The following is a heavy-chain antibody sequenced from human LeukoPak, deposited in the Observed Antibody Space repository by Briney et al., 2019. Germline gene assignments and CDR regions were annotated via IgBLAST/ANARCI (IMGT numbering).Heavy chain of an antibody. V-gene: IGHV3-23*01. CDR2: IRSSGDST. J-gene: IGHJ4*02. CDR3: AKATGNLGN. D-gene: IGHD1-1*01. CDR1: GFTFSSYG. Sequence: GGSLRLSCAASGFTFSSYGMSWVRQAPGKGLEWVSGIRSSGDSTYYADSVKGRFTISRDNSKNTLWLQIYTLTAEDTAIYYCAKATGNLGNWGQGTQVTVSS.